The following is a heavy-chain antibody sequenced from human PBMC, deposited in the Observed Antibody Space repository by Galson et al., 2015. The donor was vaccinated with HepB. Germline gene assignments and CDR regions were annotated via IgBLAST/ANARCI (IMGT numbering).Heavy chain of an antibody. J-gene: IGHJ3*02. CDR1: GYTFTSYA. CDR3: AREGYAMVRGVIITPHDAFDI. D-gene: IGHD3-10*01. V-gene: IGHV1-3*01. CDR2: INAGNGNT. Sequence: SVKVSCKASGYTFTSYAMHWVRQAPGQRLEWMGWINAGNGNTKYSQKFQGRVTITRDTSASTAYMELSSLRSEDTAVYYCAREGYAMVRGVIITPHDAFDIWGQGSMVTVSS.